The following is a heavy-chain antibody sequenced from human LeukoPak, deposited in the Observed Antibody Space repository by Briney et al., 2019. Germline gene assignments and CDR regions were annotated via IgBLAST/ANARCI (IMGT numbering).Heavy chain of an antibody. Sequence: GGSLRLSCAASGFTFNSYAMSWVRQAPGTGLEWVSTISGSGGSTYSADSVKGRFTISRDNSKNTLYLQMNSLRAEDTAVYYCAKNRWVRAPFDIWGQGTMVTVSS. V-gene: IGHV3-23*01. CDR2: ISGSGGST. J-gene: IGHJ3*02. D-gene: IGHD3-16*02. CDR1: GFTFNSYA. CDR3: AKNRWVRAPFDI.